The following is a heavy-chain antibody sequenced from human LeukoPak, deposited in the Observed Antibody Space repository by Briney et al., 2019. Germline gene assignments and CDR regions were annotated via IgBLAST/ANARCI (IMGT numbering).Heavy chain of an antibody. D-gene: IGHD3-10*01. CDR3: AKERGSGSSQPLDY. Sequence: GRSLRPSCAASAFTFSSYAMSSVRQAPGKGLEWVSAISGSGGSTYYADSVKGRFTISRDNSKNTLYLQMNSLRAEDTAVYYCAKERGSGSSQPLDYWGQGTLVTVSS. V-gene: IGHV3-23*01. CDR2: ISGSGGST. J-gene: IGHJ4*02. CDR1: AFTFSSYA.